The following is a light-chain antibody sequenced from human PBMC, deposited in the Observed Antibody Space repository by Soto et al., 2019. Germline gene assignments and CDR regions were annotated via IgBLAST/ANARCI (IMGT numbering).Light chain of an antibody. CDR3: AAWDDNLIGVV. V-gene: IGLV2-11*01. CDR1: SSDVGSYDY. CDR2: SVN. J-gene: IGLJ2*01. Sequence: QSALIQPPSVSGSPGQSVTISCTGTSSDVGSYDYVSWYQQHPGTVPKPMIYSVNSRPSGVPDRFSGSKSGTSASLAISGLQSDDEADYYCAAWDDNLIGVVFGGGTKLTVL.